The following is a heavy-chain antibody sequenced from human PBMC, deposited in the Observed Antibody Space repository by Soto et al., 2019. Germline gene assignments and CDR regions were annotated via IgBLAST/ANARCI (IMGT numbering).Heavy chain of an antibody. CDR3: AGLPQPRYTADRDAVEV. D-gene: IGHD3-16*02. CDR1: GGTFSSSG. Sequence: QVHLVQSGTEVKKPGSSVKVSCKASGGTFSSSGFSWVRQAPGQGLEWMGMIVPSLDTTNYAQKFQARVTITADEVTSTAYMELRSLRSGGTAVYYFAGLPQPRYTADRDAVEVWGQGTRVIVSS. J-gene: IGHJ6*02. V-gene: IGHV1-69*11. CDR2: IVPSLDTT.